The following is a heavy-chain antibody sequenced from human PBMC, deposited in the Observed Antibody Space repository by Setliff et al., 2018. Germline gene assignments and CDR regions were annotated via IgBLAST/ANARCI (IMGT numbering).Heavy chain of an antibody. CDR2: INHSGST. Sequence: SETLSLTCGASGGSFSDYYWTWIRQTPGKGLEWIGEINHSGSTKCNPSLKSRVTISVDTSKNQLSLTLSSVTAADTAVYYCVREGYSEYFQDWGRGTLVTVSS. V-gene: IGHV4-34*01. D-gene: IGHD1-1*01. CDR1: GGSFSDYY. CDR3: VREGYSEYFQD. J-gene: IGHJ1*01.